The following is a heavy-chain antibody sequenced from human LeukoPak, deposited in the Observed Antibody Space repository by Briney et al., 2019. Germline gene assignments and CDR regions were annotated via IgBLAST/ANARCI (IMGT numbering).Heavy chain of an antibody. CDR1: GGSISSYY. V-gene: IGHV4-4*09. CDR3: ARAKGGYSGVYSYYMDV. D-gene: IGHD4-23*01. CDR2: IYTSGST. Sequence: SETLSLTCTVSGGSISSYYWSWIRQPPGKGLEWIGYIYTSGSTNYNPSLKSRLTISVETSKNQFSLKVSSVTAADTAVYYCARAKGGYSGVYSYYMDVWGKGTTVTVSS. J-gene: IGHJ6*03.